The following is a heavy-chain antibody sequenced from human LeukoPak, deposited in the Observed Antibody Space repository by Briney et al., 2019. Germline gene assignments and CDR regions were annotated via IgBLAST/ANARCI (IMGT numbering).Heavy chain of an antibody. D-gene: IGHD6-19*01. V-gene: IGHV3-33*01. CDR1: GFTFSSYG. Sequence: GGSLRLSCAASGFTFSSYGMHWVRQAPGKGLEWVAVIWYDGSNKYYADSVKGRFTISRDNSKNTLYLQMNSLRAEDTAVYYCARETDSSGWPIDYWGQGTLVTVSP. CDR3: ARETDSSGWPIDY. J-gene: IGHJ4*02. CDR2: IWYDGSNK.